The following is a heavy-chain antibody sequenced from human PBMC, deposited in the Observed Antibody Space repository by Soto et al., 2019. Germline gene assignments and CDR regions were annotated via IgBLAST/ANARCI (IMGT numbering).Heavy chain of an antibody. V-gene: IGHV1-3*01. J-gene: IGHJ4*02. Sequence: QVQLVQSGAEVKKPGASVKVSCKASGYTFTSYAMHWVRQAPGQRLEWMGWINAGNGNTKYSQKFQGRVTITRDTSASTAYMELSSLRSEDTAVYYCARDGGDFWSGYSYYFDYWGQGTLVTVSS. CDR1: GYTFTSYA. D-gene: IGHD3-3*01. CDR2: INAGNGNT. CDR3: ARDGGDFWSGYSYYFDY.